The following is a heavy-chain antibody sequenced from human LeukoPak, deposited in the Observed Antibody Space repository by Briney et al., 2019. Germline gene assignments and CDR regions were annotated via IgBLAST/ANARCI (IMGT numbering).Heavy chain of an antibody. V-gene: IGHV4-59*08. J-gene: IGHJ4*02. D-gene: IGHD5-18*01. Sequence: SETLSLTCTVSGGSMSSYYWSWIRQPPGKGLEWIGYIYYSGSTKYNPSLKSRVTISVDTSKNQFSLKLSPVTAADTAVYYCARLHDGYRYGADYWGQGTLVTAS. CDR3: ARLHDGYRYGADY. CDR2: IYYSGST. CDR1: GGSMSSYY.